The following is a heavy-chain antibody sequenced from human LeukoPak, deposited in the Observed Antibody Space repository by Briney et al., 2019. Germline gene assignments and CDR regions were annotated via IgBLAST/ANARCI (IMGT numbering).Heavy chain of an antibody. CDR1: GGSISSYY. CDR3: AREGYSYGYGY. Sequence: SETLSLTCTVSGGSISSYYWSWIRQPPGKALEWIGYIYYSGSTNYNPSLKSRVTISVDTSKNQFSLKLSSVTAADTAVYYCAREGYSYGYGYWGQGTLVTVSS. V-gene: IGHV4-59*01. CDR2: IYYSGST. D-gene: IGHD5-18*01. J-gene: IGHJ4*02.